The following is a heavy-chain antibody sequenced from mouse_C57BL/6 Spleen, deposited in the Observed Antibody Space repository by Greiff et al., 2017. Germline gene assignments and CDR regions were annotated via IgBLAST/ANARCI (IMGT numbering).Heavy chain of an antibody. J-gene: IGHJ1*03. Sequence: EVQLHESGPELVKPGASVKISCKASGYSFTDYNMNWVKQSNGKSLEWIGVINPNYGTTSYNQKFKGKATLTVDQSSSTAYMQLNSLTSEDSAVYYCAREGYYGSSYGYFDVWGTGTTVTVSS. V-gene: IGHV1-39*01. CDR2: INPNYGTT. CDR1: GYSFTDYN. D-gene: IGHD1-1*01. CDR3: AREGYYGSSYGYFDV.